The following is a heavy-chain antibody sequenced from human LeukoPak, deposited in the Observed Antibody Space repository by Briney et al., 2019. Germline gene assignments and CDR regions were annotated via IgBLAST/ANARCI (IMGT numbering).Heavy chain of an antibody. CDR1: EYSFPSYG. Sequence: GESLKISCKGFEYSFPSYGIGWGGQLPGKGLEWMGIIYAGDSDTRYSPSFQGQVTISADKSISTAYLQWSSLKASDTAMYYCARRPYDYATNFDYWGQGTLVTVSS. J-gene: IGHJ4*02. D-gene: IGHD4-17*01. CDR2: IYAGDSDT. CDR3: ARRPYDYATNFDY. V-gene: IGHV5-51*01.